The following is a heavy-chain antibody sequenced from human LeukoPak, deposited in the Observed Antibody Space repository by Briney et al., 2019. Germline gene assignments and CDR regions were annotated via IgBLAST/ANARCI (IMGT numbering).Heavy chain of an antibody. CDR1: GGTFSSYA. CDR2: IIPIFGTA. Sequence: SVKVSCKASGGTFSSYAIRWVRQAPGQGLEWMGGIIPIFGTANYAQKFQGRVTITADESTSTAYMELSSLRSEDTAVYYCARKTMVRGGEYYYGMDVWGKGTTVPVSS. J-gene: IGHJ6*04. V-gene: IGHV1-69*13. CDR3: ARKTMVRGGEYYYGMDV. D-gene: IGHD3-10*01.